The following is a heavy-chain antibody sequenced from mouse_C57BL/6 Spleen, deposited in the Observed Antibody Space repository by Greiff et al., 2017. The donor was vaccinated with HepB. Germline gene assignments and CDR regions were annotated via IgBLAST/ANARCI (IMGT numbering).Heavy chain of an antibody. Sequence: EVKLMESGPGLVKPSQSLSLTCSVTGYSITSGYYWNWIRQFPGNKLEWMGYISYDGSNNYNPSLKNRISITRDTSKNQFFLKLNSVTTEDTATYYCARGSNYPYFDYWGQGTTLTVSS. D-gene: IGHD2-5*01. CDR3: ARGSNYPYFDY. CDR1: GYSITSGYY. J-gene: IGHJ2*01. CDR2: ISYDGSN. V-gene: IGHV3-6*01.